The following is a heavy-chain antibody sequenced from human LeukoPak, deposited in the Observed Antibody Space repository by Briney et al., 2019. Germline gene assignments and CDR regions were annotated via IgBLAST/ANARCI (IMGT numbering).Heavy chain of an antibody. D-gene: IGHD3-3*01. CDR2: IYYSGST. V-gene: IGHV4-39*01. Sequence: SETLSLTCTVSGGSISSSSYYWGWIRQPPGKGLEWIGRIYYSGSTYYNPSLKSRVTISVDTSKNQFSLKLSSVTAADTAVYYCARLDRNYDFWSGYYRDFDYWGQGTLVAVSS. J-gene: IGHJ4*02. CDR1: GGSISSSSYY. CDR3: ARLDRNYDFWSGYYRDFDY.